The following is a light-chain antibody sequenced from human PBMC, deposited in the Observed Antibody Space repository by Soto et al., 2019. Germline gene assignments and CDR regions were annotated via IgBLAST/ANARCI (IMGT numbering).Light chain of an antibody. CDR3: EQYNNWPIT. Sequence: EIELTQSPGTLSLSPGERATLSFRASQSVSSRYLAWYQQKPGQAPRLLIYGASTRATGLPARFSGSGSGTEFTLTISSLQSEDFAVYYCEQYNNWPITFGQGTRLEI. CDR1: QSVSSRY. J-gene: IGKJ5*01. CDR2: GAS. V-gene: IGKV3-15*01.